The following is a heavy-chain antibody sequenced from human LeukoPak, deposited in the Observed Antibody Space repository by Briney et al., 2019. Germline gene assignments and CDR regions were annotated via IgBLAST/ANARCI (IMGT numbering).Heavy chain of an antibody. CDR1: GDSITNYY. Sequence: PSETLSLTCTVSGDSITNYYWSWIRQPAGKGLEWIGRIHITGSTNYNPPLKSRVTISIDKSKNQFSLKLSSVTAADTAIYYCARDEYCSSTSCYPYYMDVWGKGTTVTVSS. V-gene: IGHV4-4*07. CDR2: IHITGST. D-gene: IGHD2-2*01. CDR3: ARDEYCSSTSCYPYYMDV. J-gene: IGHJ6*03.